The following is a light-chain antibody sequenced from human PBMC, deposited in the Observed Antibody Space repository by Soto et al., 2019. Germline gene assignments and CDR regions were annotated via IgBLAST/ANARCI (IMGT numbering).Light chain of an antibody. CDR1: SGHGNYV. Sequence: QLVLTQSPSASASLGASVKLTCTLSSGHGNYVIAWHQQQPEKGPRYLMKVKSDGSYNKGDGIPDRFSGSSSGAERYLAISSLQSEDEADYYCQTWDTGIVVFGGGTKLTVL. J-gene: IGLJ2*01. CDR2: VKSDGSY. V-gene: IGLV4-69*01. CDR3: QTWDTGIVV.